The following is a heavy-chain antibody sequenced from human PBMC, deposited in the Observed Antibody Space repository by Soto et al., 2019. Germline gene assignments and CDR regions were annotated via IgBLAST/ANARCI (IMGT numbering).Heavy chain of an antibody. V-gene: IGHV1-69*13. CDR3: ARCYRSPSIAAAGTYYYYGMDV. CDR1: AGTFSSYA. D-gene: IGHD6-13*01. CDR2: IIPIFGTA. Sequence: SLKVSCKASAGTFSSYAISWVRQAPGQGHEWMGGIIPIFGTANYAQKFQGRVTITADESTSTAYMELSSLRSEDTAVYYCARCYRSPSIAAAGTYYYYGMDVWGQGTTVTVSS. J-gene: IGHJ6*02.